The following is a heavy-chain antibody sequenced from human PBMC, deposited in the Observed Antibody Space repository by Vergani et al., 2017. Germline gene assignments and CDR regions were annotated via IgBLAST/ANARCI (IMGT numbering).Heavy chain of an antibody. CDR3: AANLRIVVVPAAILSWFDP. Sequence: QVQLVQSGAEVKKPGSSVKVSCKASGGTFSSYTISWVRQAPGQGLEWMGRIIPILGIANYAQKFQGRVTNTADKSTSTAYMELSSLRSEDTAVYYCAANLRIVVVPAAILSWFDPWGQGTLVTVSS. CDR2: IIPILGIA. CDR1: GGTFSSYT. J-gene: IGHJ5*02. V-gene: IGHV1-69*02. D-gene: IGHD2-2*02.